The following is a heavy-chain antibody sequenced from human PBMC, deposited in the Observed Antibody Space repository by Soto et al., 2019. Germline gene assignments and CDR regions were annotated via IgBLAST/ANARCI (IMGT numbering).Heavy chain of an antibody. CDR1: GYTFTSYG. CDR2: ISAYNGNT. Sequence: ASVKVSCKASGYTFTSYGISWVRQAPGQGLEWMGWISAYNGNTNYAQKLQGRVTMTTDTSTSTAYMELRSLRSDDTAVYYCARPLGEQPHLSASTPIYFDYWGQGTLVTVSS. V-gene: IGHV1-18*01. D-gene: IGHD3-16*01. CDR3: ARPLGEQPHLSASTPIYFDY. J-gene: IGHJ4*02.